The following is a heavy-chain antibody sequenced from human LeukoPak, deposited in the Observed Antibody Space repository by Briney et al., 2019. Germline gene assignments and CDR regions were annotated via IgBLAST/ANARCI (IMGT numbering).Heavy chain of an antibody. V-gene: IGHV4-4*07. CDR3: ARLGYSSGYFDY. D-gene: IGHD5-18*01. J-gene: IGHJ4*02. CDR2: IYTSGST. CDR1: GGSISSYY. Sequence: SETLSLTCTVSGGSISSYYWSWSRQPAGKGLEWIGRIYTSGSTNYKPSLKSRVTMSVDTSKNQFSLKLSSVTAADTAVYYCARLGYSSGYFDYWGQGTLVTVSS.